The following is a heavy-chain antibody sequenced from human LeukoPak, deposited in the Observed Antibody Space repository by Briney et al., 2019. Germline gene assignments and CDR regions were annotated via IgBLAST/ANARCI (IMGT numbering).Heavy chain of an antibody. Sequence: GRSLRLSCAASGFTFSSYGMHWVRQAPGKGLEWVAVISDDGTNTFYGDSVKGRFTISRDNSNNTLFLQMSSLRADDTAVYYCAKDAIRGVIVSYFDPWGQGTRVTVSS. CDR1: GFTFSSYG. CDR2: ISDDGTNT. D-gene: IGHD3-10*01. CDR3: AKDAIRGVIVSYFDP. J-gene: IGHJ5*02. V-gene: IGHV3-30*18.